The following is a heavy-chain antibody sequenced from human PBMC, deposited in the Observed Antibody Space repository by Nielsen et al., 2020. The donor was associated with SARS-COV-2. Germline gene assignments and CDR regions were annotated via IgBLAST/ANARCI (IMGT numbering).Heavy chain of an antibody. D-gene: IGHD3-22*01. J-gene: IGHJ3*02. CDR3: ARIVVSGGDAFDI. V-gene: IGHV5-51*01. CDR1: GYSFTSYW. CDR2: IYPGDSDT. Sequence: GGSLRLSCKGSGYSFTSYWIGWVRQMPGKGLEWMGVIYPGDSDTRYSPSFQGQVTISADKSISTAYLQWSSLKASDTAMYYCARIVVSGGDAFDIWGQGTVVTVSS.